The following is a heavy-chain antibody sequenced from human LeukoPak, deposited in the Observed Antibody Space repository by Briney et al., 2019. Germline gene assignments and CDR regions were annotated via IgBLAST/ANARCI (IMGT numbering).Heavy chain of an antibody. V-gene: IGHV4-61*01. CDR2: IYYSGST. Sequence: SETLSLTCTVSAGSVSSGSYYWNWIRQPPGKGLEWIGYIYYSGSTNYNPSLKSRVTISVDTSKNQLSLKLSSVTAADTAVYYCARASGSSPHFDYWGQGTLVTVSS. J-gene: IGHJ4*02. D-gene: IGHD1-26*01. CDR1: AGSVSSGSYY. CDR3: ARASGSSPHFDY.